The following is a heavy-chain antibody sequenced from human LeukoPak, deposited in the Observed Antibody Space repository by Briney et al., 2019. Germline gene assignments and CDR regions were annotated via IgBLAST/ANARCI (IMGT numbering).Heavy chain of an antibody. CDR1: GFTFSTYA. V-gene: IGHV3-23*01. CDR2: ISGST. D-gene: IGHD4-17*01. J-gene: IGHJ4*02. CDR3: AKDFSTVTLGYFDS. Sequence: PGGSLRLSCAASGFTFSTYAMSWVRQAPGKGLEWVSGISGSTYHADSVKGRFTISRDNSKNTLYLQMNSLRAEDTAVYYCAKDFSTVTLGYFDSWGQGTLVTVSS.